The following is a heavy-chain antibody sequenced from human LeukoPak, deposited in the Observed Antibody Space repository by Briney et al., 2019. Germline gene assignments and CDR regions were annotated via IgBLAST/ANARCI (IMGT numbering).Heavy chain of an antibody. CDR1: GFTFSSYA. V-gene: IGHV3-23*01. Sequence: GGSLRLSCAASGFTFSSYAMSWVRQAPGKGLEWVSAISGSGGSTYYADSVKGRFTISRDNAKNSLYLQMNNLRAEDTAVYYCAKEVRWFGENGMDVWGQGTTVTVSS. CDR3: AKEVRWFGENGMDV. D-gene: IGHD3-10*01. J-gene: IGHJ6*02. CDR2: ISGSGGST.